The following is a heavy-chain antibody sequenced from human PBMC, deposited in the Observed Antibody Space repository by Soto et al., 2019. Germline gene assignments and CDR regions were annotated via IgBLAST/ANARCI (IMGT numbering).Heavy chain of an antibody. J-gene: IGHJ4*02. D-gene: IGHD3-3*01. CDR2: ISGSDGKT. CDR1: GFSFGSYA. Sequence: GGSLRLSCAASGFSFGSYALSWVRQAPGKGLDWVSTISGSDGKTFYADAVKGRFSISRDTSQNTLYLQMNSLRADDTAIYYCARWSYLDYWGQGTRVTVSS. V-gene: IGHV3-23*01. CDR3: ARWSYLDY.